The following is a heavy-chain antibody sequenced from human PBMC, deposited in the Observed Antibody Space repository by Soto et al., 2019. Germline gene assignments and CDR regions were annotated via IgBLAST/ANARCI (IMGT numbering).Heavy chain of an antibody. V-gene: IGHV1-69*13. Sequence: GASVKVSCKASGGTFSSYAISWVRQAPGQGLEWMGGIIPIFGTANYAQKFQGRVTITADESTSTAYMELSSLRSEDTAVYYCARSDHLSETLDYWGQGTLVTVSS. J-gene: IGHJ4*02. CDR1: GGTFSSYA. CDR2: IIPIFGTA. CDR3: ARSDHLSETLDY. D-gene: IGHD3-10*01.